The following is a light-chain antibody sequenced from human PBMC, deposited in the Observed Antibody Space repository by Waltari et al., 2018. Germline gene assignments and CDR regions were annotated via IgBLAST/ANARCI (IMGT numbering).Light chain of an antibody. Sequence: DIQVTQSPSSLSASVGDRVTITCRASQSMSSFLNWYQQRPGKAPRLLISATSNLQSGVPSRFSGSGSEADCTLTINSLQPEDFATYYCLQSYSLSLFTFGPGTRVDIK. J-gene: IGKJ3*01. V-gene: IGKV1-39*01. CDR2: ATS. CDR3: LQSYSLSLFT. CDR1: QSMSSF.